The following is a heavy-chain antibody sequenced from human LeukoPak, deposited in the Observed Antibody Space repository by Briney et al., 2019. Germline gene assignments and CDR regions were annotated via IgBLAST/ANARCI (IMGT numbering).Heavy chain of an antibody. J-gene: IGHJ6*03. CDR1: GFTFDDYG. V-gene: IGHV3-9*01. D-gene: IGHD3-10*01. CDR2: ISWNSFSI. CDR3: AKSSGNYLNYYYYMDV. Sequence: GGSLRLSCAASGFTFDDYGLNWVRQAPGKGLEWVSGISWNSFSIGYADSVKGRFTISRDNAKNSLYLQMNSLRAEDAALYYCAKSSGNYLNYYYYMDVWGKGTTVTISS.